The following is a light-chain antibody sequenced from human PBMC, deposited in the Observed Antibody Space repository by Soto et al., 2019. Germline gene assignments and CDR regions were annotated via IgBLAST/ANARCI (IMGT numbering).Light chain of an antibody. CDR1: QSVTVN. J-gene: IGKJ1*01. Sequence: EIVMTQSPATLSLSPGERATLSCRASQSVTVNLAWDQQKPGQAPRLLIYRASTRATGIPARFSAGGSGTEFTLTISSLQSEDFAGYICQQYNDWPPRWTFGQGTKVEIK. V-gene: IGKV3-15*01. CDR3: QQYNDWPPRWT. CDR2: RAS.